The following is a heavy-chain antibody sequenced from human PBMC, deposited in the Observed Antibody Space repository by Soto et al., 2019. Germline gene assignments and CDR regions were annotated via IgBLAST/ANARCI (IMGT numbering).Heavy chain of an antibody. CDR3: ARVSSSSWYDYFQH. D-gene: IGHD6-13*01. Sequence: QVQLVESGGGVVQPGRSLRLSCAASGFTFSSYAMHWVRQAPGKGLEWVAVISYDGSNKYYADSVKGRFTISRDNSKNTMYLQMNRLRAEDTDVYYCARVSSSSWYDYFQHWGQGTLVTVSS. CDR1: GFTFSSYA. J-gene: IGHJ1*01. V-gene: IGHV3-30-3*01. CDR2: ISYDGSNK.